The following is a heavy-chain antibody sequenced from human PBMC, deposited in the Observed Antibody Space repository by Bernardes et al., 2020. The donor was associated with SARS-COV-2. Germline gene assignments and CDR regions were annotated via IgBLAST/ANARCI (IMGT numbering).Heavy chain of an antibody. Sequence: SETLSLTCTVSGGSISSYYWSWIRQPPGKGLEWLGYIYYTGSSNYNPSLKNRVTISVDTSKNQFSLKLSSVTAADTAEYYCARHPYSRSTGDWFDPWGQGTLVTVSS. J-gene: IGHJ5*02. CDR2: IYYTGSS. CDR1: GGSISSYY. CDR3: ARHPYSRSTGDWFDP. V-gene: IGHV4-59*08. D-gene: IGHD3-22*01.